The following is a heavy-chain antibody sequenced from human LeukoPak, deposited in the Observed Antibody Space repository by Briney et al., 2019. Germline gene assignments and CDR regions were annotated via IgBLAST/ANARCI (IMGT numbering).Heavy chain of an antibody. Sequence: GGSLRLSCAASGFTFSSYEMNWVRQAPGKGLEWVSYISSSGRTIYYADSVKGRFTISRDNAKNSLYLQMNSLRAEDPAVYYCARKGRLWAGTVRPFDYWGQGTLVTVSS. V-gene: IGHV3-48*03. D-gene: IGHD6-19*01. CDR2: ISSSGRTI. CDR3: ARKGRLWAGTVRPFDY. CDR1: GFTFSSYE. J-gene: IGHJ4*02.